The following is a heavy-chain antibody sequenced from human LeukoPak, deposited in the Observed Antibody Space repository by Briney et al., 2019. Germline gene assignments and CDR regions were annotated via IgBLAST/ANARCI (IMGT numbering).Heavy chain of an antibody. CDR1: GGSFSGYY. D-gene: IGHD2-21*02. Sequence: SETLSLTCAVYGGSFSGYYWSWIRQPPGKGLEWIGEINHSGSTNYNPSLKSRVTISVDTSKNQFSLTLSSVTAADTAVYYCAREGKSAETAPGWGQGTLVTVSS. J-gene: IGHJ4*02. CDR2: INHSGST. CDR3: AREGKSAETAPG. V-gene: IGHV4-34*01.